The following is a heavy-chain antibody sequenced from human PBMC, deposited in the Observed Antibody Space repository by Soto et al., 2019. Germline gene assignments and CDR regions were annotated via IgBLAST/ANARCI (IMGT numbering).Heavy chain of an antibody. CDR2: ISYDGSNK. Sequence: GGALRLSCAASGFTFSSYGMHWVRQAPGKGLEWVAVISYDGSNKYYADSVKGRFTISRDNSKNTLYLQMNSLRAEDTAVYYCVANDFWSGYHTPYYYYGMDVWGQGTTVTVSS. CDR3: VANDFWSGYHTPYYYYGMDV. V-gene: IGHV3-30*03. CDR1: GFTFSSYG. D-gene: IGHD3-3*01. J-gene: IGHJ6*02.